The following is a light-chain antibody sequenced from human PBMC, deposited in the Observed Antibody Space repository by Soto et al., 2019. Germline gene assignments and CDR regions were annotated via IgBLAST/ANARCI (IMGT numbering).Light chain of an antibody. J-gene: IGKJ4*01. CDR3: QQYGSSPPLLT. CDR1: QYVSSGF. CDR2: SAS. V-gene: IGKV3-20*01. Sequence: EIVLTQSPGTLSLSPGERATLSCRASQYVSSGFLAWYQQKPGQAPRLLIYSASSRATGIPDRFSGSGSGTDFTRTISRVEPEDFAVYYCQQYGSSPPLLTFGGGTKVEIK.